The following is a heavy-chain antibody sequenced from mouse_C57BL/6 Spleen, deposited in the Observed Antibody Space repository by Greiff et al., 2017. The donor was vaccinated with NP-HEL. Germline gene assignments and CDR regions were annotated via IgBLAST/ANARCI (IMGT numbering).Heavy chain of an antibody. V-gene: IGHV5-17*01. Sequence: EVKLMESGGGLVKPGGSLKLSCAASGFTFSDYGMHWVRQAPEKGLEWVAYISGGSSTIYYADTVKGRFTISRDNAKHTLFLQMTSLRSEDTAMYYCARSYDGYYEGAMDYWGQGTSVTVSS. D-gene: IGHD2-3*01. J-gene: IGHJ4*01. CDR2: ISGGSSTI. CDR3: ARSYDGYYEGAMDY. CDR1: GFTFSDYG.